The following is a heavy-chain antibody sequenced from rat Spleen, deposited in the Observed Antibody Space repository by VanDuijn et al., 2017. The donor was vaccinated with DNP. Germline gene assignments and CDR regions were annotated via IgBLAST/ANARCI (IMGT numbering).Heavy chain of an antibody. CDR1: GFTFTDYS. Sequence: EVQLVESGGGLVQPGRSLKLSCAASGFTFTDYSVAWVRQAPKKGLEWVAYIGSDGYAPYYGDSVKGRFTISRDNAKSSLYLQMDSLRSEDTATYYCIRWNSGHFDYWGQGVMVTVSS. D-gene: IGHD4-3*01. CDR2: IGSDGYAP. V-gene: IGHV5-7*01. J-gene: IGHJ2*01. CDR3: IRWNSGHFDY.